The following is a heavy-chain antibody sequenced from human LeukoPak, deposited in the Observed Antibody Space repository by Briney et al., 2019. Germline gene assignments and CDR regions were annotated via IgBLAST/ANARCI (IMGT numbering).Heavy chain of an antibody. Sequence: GESLRLSCAASGVTFSNYWMTWVRQAPGKGLEWVANIKEDGSDKYYVDSVKDRFTISRDNAKNSLYLQMNSLRVEDTAVYFCARDLWRLFDYWGQGTLVAVSS. CDR2: IKEDGSDK. CDR3: ARDLWRLFDY. CDR1: GVTFSNYW. D-gene: IGHD2-21*02. J-gene: IGHJ4*02. V-gene: IGHV3-7*04.